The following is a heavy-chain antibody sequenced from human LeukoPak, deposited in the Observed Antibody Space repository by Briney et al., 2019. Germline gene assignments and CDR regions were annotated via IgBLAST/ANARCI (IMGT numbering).Heavy chain of an antibody. Sequence: SETLSLTCTVSGGSISSYYWSWIRQPAGKGLEWIGRIYTSGSTNYNPSLKSRVTMSVDMSKNQFSLKLSSVTAADTAVYYCARGRMDYYDSSGYYYYYYGMDVWGQGTTVTVSS. CDR3: ARGRMDYYDSSGYYYYYYGMDV. V-gene: IGHV4-4*07. CDR2: IYTSGST. CDR1: GGSISSYY. D-gene: IGHD3-22*01. J-gene: IGHJ6*02.